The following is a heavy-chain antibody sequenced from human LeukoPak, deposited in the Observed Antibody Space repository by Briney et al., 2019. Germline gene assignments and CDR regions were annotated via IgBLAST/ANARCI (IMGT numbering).Heavy chain of an antibody. J-gene: IGHJ5*02. V-gene: IGHV1-8*01. CDR1: GYTFTNYD. Sequence: GASVKVSCKASGYTFTNYDINWVRQATGQGVEWMGWMNPNSGNTGYAQKFQGRVTMTRNTSIGTAYMELSSLRSEDTAVYYCARVYYYDSSGSPNWFDPWGQGTLVTVSS. CDR2: MNPNSGNT. CDR3: ARVYYYDSSGSPNWFDP. D-gene: IGHD3-22*01.